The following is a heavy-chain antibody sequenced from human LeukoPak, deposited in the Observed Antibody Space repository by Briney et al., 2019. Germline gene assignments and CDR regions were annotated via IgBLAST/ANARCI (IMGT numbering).Heavy chain of an antibody. V-gene: IGHV3-15*01. CDR3: TTSPPYCSGGSCFDY. Sequence: GGSLRLSCAASGFTFSNAWMSWVRQAPGKGLEWVGRIKSKTDGGTTDYAAPVKGRFTISRDDSKNTLYLQMNSLKTEDTAVYYRTTSPPYCSGGSCFDYWGQGTLVTVSS. J-gene: IGHJ4*02. CDR2: IKSKTDGGTT. CDR1: GFTFSNAW. D-gene: IGHD2-15*01.